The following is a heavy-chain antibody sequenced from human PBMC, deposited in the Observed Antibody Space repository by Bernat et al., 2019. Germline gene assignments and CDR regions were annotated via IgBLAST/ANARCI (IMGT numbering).Heavy chain of an antibody. J-gene: IGHJ6*02. V-gene: IGHV3-33*01. Sequence: QVQLVEAWGGVVQPGRSLRLSCAASGFTFRSYGLHWVCQAPGKGLEWVAVIWFDGSNKSYADCVTGRFTISRDNSKNTLYLQRNSLRAEETAVYYCASLGPRVGATYVPCMDVWGQGTTVTVSS. CDR1: GFTFRSYG. CDR3: ASLGPRVGATYVPCMDV. D-gene: IGHD1-26*01. CDR2: IWFDGSNK.